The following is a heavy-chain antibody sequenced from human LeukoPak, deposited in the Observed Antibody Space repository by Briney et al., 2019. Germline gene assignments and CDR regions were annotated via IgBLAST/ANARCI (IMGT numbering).Heavy chain of an antibody. J-gene: IGHJ6*02. V-gene: IGHV3-48*03. CDR3: ARRNYGSGSYYKPQKSNYYYYGMDV. D-gene: IGHD3-10*01. Sequence: GGSLRLSCAASGFTFSSYEMNWISQAPGKGLEWLSYVSSSGSTIYYADSVKGRFIISRDNAKKSLYLQMNSMRAEDTAVYYCARRNYGSGSYYKPQKSNYYYYGMDVWGQGTTVTVSS. CDR2: VSSSGSTI. CDR1: GFTFSSYE.